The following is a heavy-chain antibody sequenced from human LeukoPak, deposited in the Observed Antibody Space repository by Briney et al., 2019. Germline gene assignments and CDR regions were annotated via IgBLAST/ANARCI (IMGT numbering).Heavy chain of an antibody. CDR3: ATDGSSGSVFLIDY. D-gene: IGHD3-22*01. Sequence: GGSLRLSCAASGFTFSIYWMSWVRQAPGKGLEWVANIKQDGGEKYYVDSVKGRFTISRDNAKNSLYLQMNSLRVEDTAVYYCATDGSSGSVFLIDYWGQGTLVSVSP. V-gene: IGHV3-7*05. CDR2: IKQDGGEK. J-gene: IGHJ4*02. CDR1: GFTFSIYW.